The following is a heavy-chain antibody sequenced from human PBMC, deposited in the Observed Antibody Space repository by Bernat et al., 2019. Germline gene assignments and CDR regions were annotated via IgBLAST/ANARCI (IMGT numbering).Heavy chain of an antibody. CDR1: GYTFTSYY. Sequence: QVQLVQSGAEVKKPGASVKVSCMASGYTFTSYYMHWVRQAPGQGLEWMGIINPSGGSTSYAQKFQGRVTMTRDTSTSTVYMELSSLRSEDTAVYYCARERIAVAGTDAFDIWGQGTMVTVSS. J-gene: IGHJ3*02. D-gene: IGHD6-19*01. V-gene: IGHV1-46*01. CDR3: ARERIAVAGTDAFDI. CDR2: INPSGGST.